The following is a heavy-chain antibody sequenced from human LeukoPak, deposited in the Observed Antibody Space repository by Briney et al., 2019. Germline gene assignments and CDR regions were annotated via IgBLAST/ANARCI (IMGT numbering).Heavy chain of an antibody. V-gene: IGHV1-69*05. Sequence: TVEVSCEASGGTFSRYAIRWVPQAPGQEREWRGGIIPICGTAHNAQKFKGRATITTDESTSTGYMELSSLRSEDTAVYYCAREGLTYYYDSSGYSDEPLFDYWGQGTLVTVSS. J-gene: IGHJ4*02. CDR2: IIPICGTA. D-gene: IGHD3-22*01. CDR3: AREGLTYYYDSSGYSDEPLFDY. CDR1: GGTFSRYA.